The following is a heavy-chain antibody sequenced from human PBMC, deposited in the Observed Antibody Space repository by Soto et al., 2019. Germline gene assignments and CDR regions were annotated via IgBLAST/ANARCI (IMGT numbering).Heavy chain of an antibody. J-gene: IGHJ3*02. CDR2: IYSGGST. V-gene: IGHV3-53*02. D-gene: IGHD3-22*01. CDR3: ARVRDYESSGSDNGFDI. CDR1: GFTVSSNY. Sequence: EVQLVETGGGLIQPGGSLRLSCAASGFTVSSNYRNWVRQAPGKGLEWVSVIYSGGSTYYADSVKGRFTISRDNSKNTLYLQMNTLRAEDTAVYFCARVRDYESSGSDNGFDIWGQGTMVTVSS.